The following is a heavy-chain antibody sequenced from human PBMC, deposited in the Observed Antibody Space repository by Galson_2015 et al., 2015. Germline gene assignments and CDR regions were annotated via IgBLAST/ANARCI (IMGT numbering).Heavy chain of an antibody. V-gene: IGHV3-33*01. J-gene: IGHJ4*02. CDR2: IYYDGSNK. CDR1: AIRFRNYG. CDR3: ATDQRQNYFDY. Sequence: SLRLSCATSAIRFRNYGMHWVRQAPGKGLEWVAIIYYDGSNKFYADSVRGRFTISRDNSKSTLVLQMNNLRAEDAALYYCATDQRQNYFDYWGQGTLVTVSS.